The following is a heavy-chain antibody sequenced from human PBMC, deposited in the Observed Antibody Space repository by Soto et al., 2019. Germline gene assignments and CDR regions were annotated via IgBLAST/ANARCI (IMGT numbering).Heavy chain of an antibody. CDR3: ASTVPSGYYIFDY. V-gene: IGHV3-21*01. CDR1: GFTFSSYS. D-gene: IGHD3-3*01. CDR2: ISSSSSYI. Sequence: EVQLVESGGGLVKPGGSLRLSCAASGFTFSSYSMNWVRQAPGKGLEWVSSISSSSSYIYDADSLKGRFTISRDNAKNALYLQMNSLRAEDTAVYYCASTVPSGYYIFDYWGQGTLVTVSS. J-gene: IGHJ4*02.